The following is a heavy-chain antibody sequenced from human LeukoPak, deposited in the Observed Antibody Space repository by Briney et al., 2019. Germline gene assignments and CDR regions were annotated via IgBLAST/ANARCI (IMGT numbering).Heavy chain of an antibody. CDR2: IYYSGST. J-gene: IGHJ6*02. Sequence: PSETLSLTCTVSGGSISSGGCYWSWIRQHPGKCLEWIGYIYYSGSTYYNPSLKSRVTISVDTSKNQFSLKLSSVTAADTAVYYCAWSLGELSASPYYYGMDVWGQGTTVTVSS. V-gene: IGHV4-31*03. CDR3: AWSLGELSASPYYYGMDV. CDR1: GGSISSGGCY. D-gene: IGHD3-16*02.